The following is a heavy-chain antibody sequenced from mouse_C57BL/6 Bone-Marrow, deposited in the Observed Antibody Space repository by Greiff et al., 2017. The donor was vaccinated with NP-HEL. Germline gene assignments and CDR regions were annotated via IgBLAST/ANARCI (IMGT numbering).Heavy chain of an antibody. Sequence: QVQLKESGAELVKPGASVKISCKASGYEFSNYWMNWVKQRPGKGLEWIGQIYPGDGDTNYNGKFKGKATLTADQSASTAYMQLSRLASEDSAVYFCARGAYWGQGTLVTVSA. CDR1: GYEFSNYW. CDR3: ARGAY. CDR2: IYPGDGDT. J-gene: IGHJ3*01. V-gene: IGHV1-80*01.